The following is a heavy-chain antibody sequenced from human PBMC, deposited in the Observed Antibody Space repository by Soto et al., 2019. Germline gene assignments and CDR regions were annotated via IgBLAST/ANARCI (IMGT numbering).Heavy chain of an antibody. J-gene: IGHJ4*02. D-gene: IGHD5-12*01. CDR3: ARHRDSGYVYGFSFDS. V-gene: IGHV4-4*02. CDR2: IYHSGSA. CDR1: GGSVSSTYW. Sequence: LETLSLTCAVSGGSVSSTYWWSWVRQPPGKGLEWIGEIYHSGSANYNPSLKSRVTISVDTSKNQFSLKLSSATAADTAMYYCARHRDSGYVYGFSFDSWGQGILVTVSS.